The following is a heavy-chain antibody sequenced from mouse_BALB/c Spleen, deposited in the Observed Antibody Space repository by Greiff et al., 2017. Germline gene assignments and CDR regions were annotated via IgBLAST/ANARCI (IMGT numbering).Heavy chain of an antibody. Sequence: VKLVESGPGLVAPSQSLSLTCTVSGFSLSRYSVHWVRQPPGKGLEWLGMIWGGGSTDYNSALKSRLSISKDNSKSHVFLKMNSLQTDDTAMYYCASDHYGSSYAMDYWGQGTSVTVSS. V-gene: IGHV2-6-4*01. CDR1: GFSLSRYS. CDR3: ASDHYGSSYAMDY. CDR2: IWGGGST. D-gene: IGHD1-1*01. J-gene: IGHJ4*01.